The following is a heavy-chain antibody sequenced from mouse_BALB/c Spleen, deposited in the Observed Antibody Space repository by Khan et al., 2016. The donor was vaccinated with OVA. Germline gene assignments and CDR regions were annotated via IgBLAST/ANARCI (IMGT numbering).Heavy chain of an antibody. V-gene: IGHV9-3-1*01. CDR2: MNTYTGEP. CDR3: GSFHGGY. CDR1: GYNFKDYV. Sequence: QIQLVQSGPELKKPGETVKISCKASGYNFKDYVMNWVKQSPGEGLKWMGWMNTYTGEPTYGDDFKGRFAFSLETSASTAYLQINSLKNEDTATYFCGSFHGGYWGQGTTLTVSS. J-gene: IGHJ2*01.